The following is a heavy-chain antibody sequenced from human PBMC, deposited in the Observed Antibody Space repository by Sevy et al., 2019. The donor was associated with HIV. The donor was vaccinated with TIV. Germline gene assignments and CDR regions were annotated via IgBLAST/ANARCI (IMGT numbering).Heavy chain of an antibody. V-gene: IGHV3-30-3*01. D-gene: IGHD1-26*01. Sequence: GGSLRLSCAASGFTFSSYAMHWVRQAPGKGLEWLAVISYDGSNKYYADSVKGRFTISRDNSKNMLYLQMNSLRAEDTAVYSYARSKVSRWELLTYFDYWGQGTLVTVSS. CDR1: GFTFSSYA. J-gene: IGHJ4*02. CDR3: ARSKVSRWELLTYFDY. CDR2: ISYDGSNK.